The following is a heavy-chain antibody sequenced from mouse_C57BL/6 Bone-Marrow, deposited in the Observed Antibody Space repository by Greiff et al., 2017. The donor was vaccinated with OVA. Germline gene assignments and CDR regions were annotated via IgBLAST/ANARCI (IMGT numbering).Heavy chain of an antibody. J-gene: IGHJ3*01. Sequence: VMLVESGPGLVQPSQSLSITCTVSGFSLTSYGVHWVRQSPGKGLEWLGVIWSCGSTDYNAAFISRLSISKDNSKSQVFFKMNSLQADDTAIYYCARTLYGYDEGLAYWGQGTLVTVSA. D-gene: IGHD2-2*01. V-gene: IGHV2-2*01. CDR1: GFSLTSYG. CDR2: IWSCGST. CDR3: ARTLYGYDEGLAY.